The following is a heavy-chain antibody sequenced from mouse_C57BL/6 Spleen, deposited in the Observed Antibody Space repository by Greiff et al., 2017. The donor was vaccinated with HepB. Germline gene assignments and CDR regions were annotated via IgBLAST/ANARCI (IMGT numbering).Heavy chain of an antibody. CDR3: AKNYYSNYDYYYAMDY. Sequence: VQLQQSGPGLVQPSQSLSITCTVSGFSLTSYGVHWVRQSPGKGLEWLGVIWRGGSTDYNAAFMSRLSITKDNSKSQVFFKMNSLQADDTAIYYCAKNYYSNYDYYYAMDYWGQGTSVTVSS. D-gene: IGHD2-5*01. J-gene: IGHJ4*01. V-gene: IGHV2-5*01. CDR2: IWRGGST. CDR1: GFSLTSYG.